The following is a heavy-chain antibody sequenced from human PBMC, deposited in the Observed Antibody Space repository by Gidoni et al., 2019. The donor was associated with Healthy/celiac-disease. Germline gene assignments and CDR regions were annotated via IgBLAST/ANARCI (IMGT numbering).Heavy chain of an antibody. CDR2: IYYSGST. CDR1: GGSISSYY. D-gene: IGHD3-22*01. V-gene: IGHV4-59*08. Sequence: QVQLQESGPGLVKPSETLSLTCTVSGGSISSYYWSWIRQPPGKGLEWIGYIYYSGSTNYNPSLKSRVTISVDTSKNQFSLKLSSVTAADTAVYYCARLPAYDSSGYDYWGQGTLVTVSS. CDR3: ARLPAYDSSGYDY. J-gene: IGHJ4*02.